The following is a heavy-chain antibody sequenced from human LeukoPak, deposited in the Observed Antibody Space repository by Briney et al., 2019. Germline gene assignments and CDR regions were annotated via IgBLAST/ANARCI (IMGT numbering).Heavy chain of an antibody. D-gene: IGHD3-3*01. CDR3: ARGGRAFWSGYLDY. V-gene: IGHV4-34*01. CDR2: INHSGST. Sequence: PSETLSLTCAVYGGSFSGYNWSWIRQPPGKGLEWIGEINHSGSTNYNPSLKSRVTISVDTSKNQFSLKLSSVTAADTAVYYCARGGRAFWSGYLDYWGQGTLVTVSS. J-gene: IGHJ4*02. CDR1: GGSFSGYN.